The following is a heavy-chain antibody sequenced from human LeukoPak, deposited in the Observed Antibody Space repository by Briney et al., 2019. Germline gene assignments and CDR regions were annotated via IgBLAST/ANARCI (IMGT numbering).Heavy chain of an antibody. CDR3: ARSSSSGWYIGY. CDR1: GGSFSGYY. CDR2: INHSGST. D-gene: IGHD6-19*01. V-gene: IGHV4-34*01. Sequence: PSETLSLTCAVYGGSFSGYYWSWIRQPPGKGLEWIGEINHSGSTNYNPSLKSRVTISVDTSKNQFSLKLSSVTAADTAVYYCARSSSSGWYIGYWGQGTLVTVSS. J-gene: IGHJ4*02.